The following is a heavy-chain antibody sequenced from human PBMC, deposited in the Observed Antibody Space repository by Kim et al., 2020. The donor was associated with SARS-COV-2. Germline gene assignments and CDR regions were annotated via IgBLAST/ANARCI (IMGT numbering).Heavy chain of an antibody. J-gene: IGHJ6*02. CDR3: ARDRGRFANARHGMDV. CDR2: VNYFGYA. V-gene: IGHV4-61*01. CDR1: GGSVSIGSYY. Sequence: SETLSLTCTLSGGSVSIGSYYWSWIRQPPGKGLQWIGYVNYFGYASYAPSLQSRVTISLDTSKNQFSMTLSSLTAADTAVYYCARDRGRFANARHGMDVWGQGTTVIVSS. D-gene: IGHD6-25*01.